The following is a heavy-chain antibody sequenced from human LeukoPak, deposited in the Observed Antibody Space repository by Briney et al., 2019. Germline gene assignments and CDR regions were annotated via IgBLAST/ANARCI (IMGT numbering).Heavy chain of an antibody. CDR2: MNSDGSST. V-gene: IGHV3-74*01. Sequence: GGSLRLSCAGSGFTFSRHWMHWVRQVPGKGLVWVSRMNSDGSSTSYADSVKGRFIISRDNAKNTLYLQMNSLRAEDTAVYYCTSDTVDTAVGIDYWGQGTLVTVSS. D-gene: IGHD5-18*01. CDR3: TSDTVDTAVGIDY. J-gene: IGHJ4*02. CDR1: GFTFSRHW.